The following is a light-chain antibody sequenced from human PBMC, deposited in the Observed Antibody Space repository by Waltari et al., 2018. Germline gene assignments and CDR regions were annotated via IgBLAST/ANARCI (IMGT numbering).Light chain of an antibody. Sequence: DIQMTKSPSTLSASVGDRVTITCRASQSISSWLAWYQQKPGKAPKLLIYQTSTLDTGVPSRFSASGTGTEFTLTVSSLQPDDFATYYCQQYNSYPLTFGGGTNVEIK. V-gene: IGKV1-5*03. J-gene: IGKJ4*01. CDR3: QQYNSYPLT. CDR1: QSISSW. CDR2: QTS.